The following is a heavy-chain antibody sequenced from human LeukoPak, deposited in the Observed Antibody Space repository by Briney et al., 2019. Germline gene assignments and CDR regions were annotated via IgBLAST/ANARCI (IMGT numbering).Heavy chain of an antibody. CDR3: ARHGIDGYNSANFDC. Sequence: SETLSLTCTVSGGSISSGGYYWSWIRQHPGKGLEGIGYIYYSGSTYYNPSLKSRVTISVDTSKTQFSLKLSSVTAADTAVYSCARHGIDGYNSANFDCWGQGTLVTVSS. J-gene: IGHJ4*02. CDR1: GGSISSGGYY. V-gene: IGHV4-31*03. D-gene: IGHD5-24*01. CDR2: IYYSGST.